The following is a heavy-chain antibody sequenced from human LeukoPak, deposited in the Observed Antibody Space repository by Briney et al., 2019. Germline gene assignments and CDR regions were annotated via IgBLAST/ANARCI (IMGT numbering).Heavy chain of an antibody. CDR2: ISYDESDK. J-gene: IGHJ4*02. V-gene: IGHV3-30*04. Sequence: PGGSLRLSCAASGINFSSYAMYWVRQAPGKVLEWVAVISYDESDKDYADSVKGRFTISRDNSKNTLYLQMNSLRAEDTAVYYCVEGGAARFDYWGQGTLVAVSS. CDR1: GINFSSYA. CDR3: VEGGAARFDY. D-gene: IGHD5-18*01.